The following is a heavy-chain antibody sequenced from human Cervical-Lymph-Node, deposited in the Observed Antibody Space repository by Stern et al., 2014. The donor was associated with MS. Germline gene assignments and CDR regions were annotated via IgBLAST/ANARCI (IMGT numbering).Heavy chain of an antibody. Sequence: VQLVESGGGVVQPGRSLRLSCAASGFTFSRNGMHWVRQAPGKGLEWVAVIWYDGSNENYVDSLKGRFTISRDNSKNTLYLQMNSLRVEDTAVYYCVAYASGDNINHWGQGTLVTVSS. D-gene: IGHD6-19*01. J-gene: IGHJ4*02. CDR2: IWYDGSNE. V-gene: IGHV3-33*01. CDR1: GFTFSRNG. CDR3: VAYASGDNINH.